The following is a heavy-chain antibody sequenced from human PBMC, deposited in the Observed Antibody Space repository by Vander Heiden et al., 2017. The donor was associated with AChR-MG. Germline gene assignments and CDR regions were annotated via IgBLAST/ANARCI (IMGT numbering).Heavy chain of an antibody. J-gene: IGHJ6*02. V-gene: IGHV1-46*03. CDR1: GYTFTSYY. D-gene: IGHD6-13*01. Sequence: QVQLVQSGAEVKKPGASVKVSCKTSGYTFTSYYMPWVRQAPGQGLEWMGIINPSGGSTSYAQKFQGRVTMTRDTSTSTVYMELSSLRSEDTAVYYCARDSSRRYYYYYGMDVWGQGTTVTVSS. CDR2: INPSGGST. CDR3: ARDSSRRYYYYYGMDV.